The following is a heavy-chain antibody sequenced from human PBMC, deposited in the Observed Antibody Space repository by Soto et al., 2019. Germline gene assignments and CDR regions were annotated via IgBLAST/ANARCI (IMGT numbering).Heavy chain of an antibody. V-gene: IGHV3-48*01. CDR3: AILKFYDFWSGYYNGEYYMDV. CDR2: ISSSSSTI. D-gene: IGHD3-3*01. Sequence: PGGSLRLSCAASGFTFSSYSMNWVRQAPGKGLEGVSYISSSSSTIYYADSVKGRFTISRDNAKNSLYLQMNSLRAEDTAVYYCAILKFYDFWSGYYNGEYYMDVWGKGTTVTVSS. J-gene: IGHJ6*03. CDR1: GFTFSSYS.